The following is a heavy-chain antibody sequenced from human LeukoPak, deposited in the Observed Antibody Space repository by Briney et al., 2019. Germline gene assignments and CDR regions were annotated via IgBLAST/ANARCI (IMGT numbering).Heavy chain of an antibody. D-gene: IGHD3-10*01. CDR3: ARDGGSRHDAFDI. V-gene: IGHV4-34*01. Sequence: PSETLSLTCAVYGGSFSGYYWSWIRQPPGKGLEWIGEINHSGSTNYNPSLKSRVTILVDTSKNQFSLKLSSVTAADTAVYYCARDGGSRHDAFDIWGQGTMVTVSS. J-gene: IGHJ3*02. CDR2: INHSGST. CDR1: GGSFSGYY.